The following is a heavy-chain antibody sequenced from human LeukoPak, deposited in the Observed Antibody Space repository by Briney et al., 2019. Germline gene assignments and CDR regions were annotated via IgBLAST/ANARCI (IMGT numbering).Heavy chain of an antibody. J-gene: IGHJ2*01. CDR3: AKGRGLVLDWYFDL. CDR2: ISWNSGSI. Sequence: PGRSLRLSXAASGFTFDDYAMHWVRQAPGKGLEWVSGISWNSGSIGYADSVKGRFTISRDNAENSLYLQMNSLRAEDMALYYCAKGRGLVLDWYFDLWGRGTLVTVSS. CDR1: GFTFDDYA. D-gene: IGHD6-19*01. V-gene: IGHV3-9*03.